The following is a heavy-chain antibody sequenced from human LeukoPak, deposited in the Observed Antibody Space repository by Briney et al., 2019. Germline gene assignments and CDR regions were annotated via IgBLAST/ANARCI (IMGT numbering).Heavy chain of an antibody. Sequence: GGSLRLSCAASGFTFDDYAMHWVRHAPRKGLEWVSGISWDSVTIAYAGPLEGRFTVSRDNAKNSLYLQMDNLRIEDTALYYCVKDLGSHGNYFFDSWGQGALVTVSS. CDR3: VKDLGSHGNYFFDS. J-gene: IGHJ4*02. CDR2: ISWDSVTI. V-gene: IGHV3-9*01. D-gene: IGHD3-3*01. CDR1: GFTFDDYA.